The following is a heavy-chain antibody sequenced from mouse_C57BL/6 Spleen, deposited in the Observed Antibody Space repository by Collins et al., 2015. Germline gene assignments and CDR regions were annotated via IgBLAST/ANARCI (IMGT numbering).Heavy chain of an antibody. J-gene: IGHJ3*01. V-gene: IGHV9-3*01. Sequence: QIQLVQSGPELKKPGETVKISCKASGYTFTSYGMSWVKQAPGKGLQWMGWINTYSGVPTYADDFKGRFAFSLETSASTAYLQINNLKNEDTATYFCVREGTFAYWGQGTLVTVSA. CDR1: GYTFTSYG. CDR3: VREGTFAY. CDR2: INTYSGVP. D-gene: IGHD2-14*01.